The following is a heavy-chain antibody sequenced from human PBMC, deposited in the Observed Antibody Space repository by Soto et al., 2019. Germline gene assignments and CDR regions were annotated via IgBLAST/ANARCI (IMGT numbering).Heavy chain of an antibody. J-gene: IGHJ4*02. CDR2: IVPVFGTA. CDR3: ATLQGSGTYYDDDY. D-gene: IGHD3-10*01. V-gene: IGHV1-69*01. Sequence: QVQLVQSGAEVKKPGSSVKVSCKASGGTSNNNANSWVRQAPGQGLEWMGEIVPVFGTANYAQKFRGRVRITADDSTRTLNMELSSLRSDDTAVYYCATLQGSGTYYDDDYWGQGTLVTVSS. CDR1: GGTSNNNA.